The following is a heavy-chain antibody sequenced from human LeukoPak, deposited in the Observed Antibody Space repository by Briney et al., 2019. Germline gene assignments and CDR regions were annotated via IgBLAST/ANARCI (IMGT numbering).Heavy chain of an antibody. CDR1: GGSISSGGYS. Sequence: SETLSLTCAVCGGSISSGGYSWSWIRQPPGKGLEWIGYIYHSGSTYYNPSLKSRVTISVDRSKNQFSLKLSSVTAADTAVYYCAREVRRYDSSGYYYYYFDYWGQGTLVTVSS. J-gene: IGHJ4*02. CDR2: IYHSGST. D-gene: IGHD3-22*01. CDR3: AREVRRYDSSGYYYYYFDY. V-gene: IGHV4-30-2*01.